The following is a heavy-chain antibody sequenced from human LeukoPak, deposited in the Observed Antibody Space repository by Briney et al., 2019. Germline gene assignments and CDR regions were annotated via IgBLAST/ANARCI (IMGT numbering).Heavy chain of an antibody. J-gene: IGHJ3*02. CDR3: ARDVGPGATGAFDI. Sequence: GSLRLSCAASGFTFSSYAMSWVRQPPGKGLEWIGYIYYSGSTNYNPSLKSRVTISVDTNQFSLKLSSVTAADTAIYYCARDVGPGATGAFDIWGQGTLVTV. CDR1: GFTFSSYA. V-gene: IGHV4-59*01. CDR2: IYYSGST. D-gene: IGHD1-26*01.